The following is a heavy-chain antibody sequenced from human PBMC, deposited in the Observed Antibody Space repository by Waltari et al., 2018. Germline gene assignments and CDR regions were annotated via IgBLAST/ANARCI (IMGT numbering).Heavy chain of an antibody. CDR1: GGTFSSYA. D-gene: IGHD2-15*01. CDR3: ARARHCSGGSCLFYYYYGMDV. V-gene: IGHV1-69*13. CDR2: IIPIFGTA. Sequence: QVQLVQSGAEVKKPGSSVKVSCKASGGTFSSYAISWVRQAPGQGLEWMGGIIPIFGTANYAQKFQGRGTITADESTSTAYMELSSLRSEDTAVYYCARARHCSGGSCLFYYYYGMDVWGQGTTVTVSS. J-gene: IGHJ6*02.